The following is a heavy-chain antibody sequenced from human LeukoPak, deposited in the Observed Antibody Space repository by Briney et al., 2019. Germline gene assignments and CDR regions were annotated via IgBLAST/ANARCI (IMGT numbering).Heavy chain of an antibody. Sequence: SETLSLTCTVSGGSIISGTSYWGWIRQPPGKGLQWIGSIYYSGSTYYNPSLKSRVTISVDMSKNQFSLRLNSVTAADTAVYYCAAPRGASNWFDPWGQGALVTVSS. D-gene: IGHD3-10*01. CDR1: GGSIISGTSY. CDR3: AAPRGASNWFDP. J-gene: IGHJ5*02. V-gene: IGHV4-39*01. CDR2: IYYSGST.